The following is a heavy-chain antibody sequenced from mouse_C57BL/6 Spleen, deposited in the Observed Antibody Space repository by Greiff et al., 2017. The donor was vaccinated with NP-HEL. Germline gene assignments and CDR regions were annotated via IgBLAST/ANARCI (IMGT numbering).Heavy chain of an antibody. J-gene: IGHJ2*01. V-gene: IGHV1-59*01. CDR3: ASRAYYGNSFDY. CDR1: GYTFTSYW. D-gene: IGHD2-10*01. CDR2: IDPSDSYT. Sequence: QVQLQQPGAELVRPGTSVKLSCKASGYTFTSYWMPWVKQRPGQGLEWIGVIDPSDSYTNYNQKFKGKATLTVDTSSSTAYMQLSSLTSEDSAVYYCASRAYYGNSFDYWGQGTTLTVSS.